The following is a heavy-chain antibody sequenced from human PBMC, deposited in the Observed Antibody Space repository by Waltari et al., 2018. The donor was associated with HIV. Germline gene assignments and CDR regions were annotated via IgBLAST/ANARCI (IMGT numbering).Heavy chain of an antibody. D-gene: IGHD2-2*02. CDR1: GFTLNDDF. CDR3: ARFRFNTALNYYGVDL. Sequence: QVRLVESGGGLVKSGGSLRLSCAVSGFTLNDDFMCWIRQAPGKGLEWISYISTGGDMIYYADSVKGRFTISGDNARISLYLEMSSLRAEDTAVYYCARFRFNTALNYYGVDLWGQGTTVTVSS. V-gene: IGHV3-11*01. J-gene: IGHJ6*02. CDR2: ISTGGDMI.